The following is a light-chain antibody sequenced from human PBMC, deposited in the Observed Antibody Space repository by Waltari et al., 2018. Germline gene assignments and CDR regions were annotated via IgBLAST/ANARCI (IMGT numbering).Light chain of an antibody. J-gene: IGKJ2*01. V-gene: IGKV1-5*03. CDR2: KAS. Sequence: TCRASQSISSWLAWYQQKPGKAPKLLIYKASSLESGVPSRFSGCGSGTEFTLTISSLQPDDFATYYCQQYNSYPYTFGQGTKLDIK. CDR1: QSISSW. CDR3: QQYNSYPYT.